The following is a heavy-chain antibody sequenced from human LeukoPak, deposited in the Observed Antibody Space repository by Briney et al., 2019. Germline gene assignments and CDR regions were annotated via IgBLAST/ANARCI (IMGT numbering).Heavy chain of an antibody. CDR2: IYHSGST. V-gene: IGHV4-38-2*01. J-gene: IGHJ4*02. CDR1: GYSISSGYY. D-gene: IGHD6-6*01. CDR3: ASPYSSSSGFDY. Sequence: PSETLSLTCAVSGYSISSGYYWGWIRQPPGKGLEWIGSIYHSGSTYYNPSLKSRVTISVDTSKNQFSLKLSSATAADTAVYYCASPYSSSSGFDYWGQGTLVTVSS.